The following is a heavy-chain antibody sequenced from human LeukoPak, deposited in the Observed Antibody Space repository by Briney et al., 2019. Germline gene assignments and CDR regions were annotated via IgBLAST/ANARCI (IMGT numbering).Heavy chain of an antibody. J-gene: IGHJ3*02. V-gene: IGHV3-73*01. Sequence: GGSLRLSCAASGFTFNGSVMHWVRQASGKGLEWVGRIRSKASSYATAYAASVKGRFTISRDDSKNTLYLQMNSLKTEDTAVYYCTTVDSSGPLAFDIWGQGTMVTVSS. CDR3: TTVDSSGPLAFDI. CDR2: IRSKASSYAT. D-gene: IGHD3-22*01. CDR1: GFTFNGSV.